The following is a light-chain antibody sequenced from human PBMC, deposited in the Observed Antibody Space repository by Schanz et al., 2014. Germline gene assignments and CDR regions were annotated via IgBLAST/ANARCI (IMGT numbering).Light chain of an antibody. J-gene: IGKJ3*01. CDR2: AAS. CDR1: QYISKY. V-gene: IGKV1-39*01. Sequence: DIQMTQSPSSLSASVGDSVTITCRASQYISKYLNWYHQKPGKAPKLLMSAASTLQSGVPSRFSGSGSGTDFTLTIDSLQPEDFATYYCQQSYSIPPTFGPGTKVDIK. CDR3: QQSYSIPPT.